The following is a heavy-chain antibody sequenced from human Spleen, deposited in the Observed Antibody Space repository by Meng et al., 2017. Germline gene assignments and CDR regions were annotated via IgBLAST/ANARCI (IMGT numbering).Heavy chain of an antibody. J-gene: IGHJ4*01. CDR1: GFTFSTYW. CDR2: IKQDGSER. Sequence: GESLKISCAGSGFTFSTYWMSWVRQAPGKGLEWVANIKQDGSERYYVDSVKGRFTISRDNAKNSLYLQIDYLRAEDTAVYYCAKERVTAVARTDFDHWGQGTRVTVSS. D-gene: IGHD6-19*01. V-gene: IGHV3-7*01. CDR3: AKERVTAVARTDFDH.